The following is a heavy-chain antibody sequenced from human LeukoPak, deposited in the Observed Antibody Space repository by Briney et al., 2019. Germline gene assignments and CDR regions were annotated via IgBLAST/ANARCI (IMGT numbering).Heavy chain of an antibody. D-gene: IGHD3/OR15-3a*01. Sequence: ASVKVSCKASGYTFTADFMHWVRQAPGQGLEWMGWINPNSGDTNYAQKFQGRVTMTRDTSISTAYMDLSRLRSDDTAVYYCARDWTTEYYFGYWGQGTLVTVSS. V-gene: IGHV1-2*02. CDR2: INPNSGDT. CDR1: GYTFTADF. CDR3: ARDWTTEYYFGY. J-gene: IGHJ4*02.